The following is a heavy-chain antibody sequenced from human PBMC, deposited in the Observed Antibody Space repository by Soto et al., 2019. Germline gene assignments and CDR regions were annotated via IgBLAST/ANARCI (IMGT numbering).Heavy chain of an antibody. CDR2: ISPHNDRT. CDR1: GYNFTSYG. CDR3: ARDLYYSSGRYFDHDAFDI. D-gene: IGHD6-19*01. J-gene: IGHJ3*02. V-gene: IGHV1-18*01. Sequence: QVQLVQSGADVKKPGASVKVSCKPSGYNFTSYGISWVRQAPGQVLEWMGWISPHNDRTKYVRRFQDRVTMTAETPTSTVYMELGSLRSDDTAVYYCARDLYYSSGRYFDHDAFDIWGQGTVVTVSS.